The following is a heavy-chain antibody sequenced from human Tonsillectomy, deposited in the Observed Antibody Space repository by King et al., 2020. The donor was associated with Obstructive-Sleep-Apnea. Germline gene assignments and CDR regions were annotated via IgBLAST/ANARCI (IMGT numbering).Heavy chain of an antibody. D-gene: IGHD3-9*01. V-gene: IGHV3-23*04. CDR2: VSGCGGRT. J-gene: IGHJ4*02. CDR1: GFTFSAYA. Sequence: VQLVESGGGLVQTGESLRLSCAASGFTFSAYAMSWVRQAPGKGREGGSCVSGCGGRTYYADSVKGRFIISRDNSKNTLYLRMDSLRAEDTAIYFCVKDRTNDMHWGQGTLVTVSS. CDR3: VKDRTNDMH.